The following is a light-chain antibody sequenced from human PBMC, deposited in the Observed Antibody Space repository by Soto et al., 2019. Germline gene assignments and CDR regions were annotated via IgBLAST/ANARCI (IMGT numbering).Light chain of an antibody. J-gene: IGKJ1*01. CDR1: QSVNSN. CDR2: GAS. Sequence: EIVMTQSPATLSVSPGERATLSCRASQSVNSNLAWYQRKPGQAPRLLIYGASPRAAGIPDRLSGSGSGTEFTLTISGLQSEDFSLYYCQQYNEWHRTVGQGTKVEIK. V-gene: IGKV3-15*01. CDR3: QQYNEWHRT.